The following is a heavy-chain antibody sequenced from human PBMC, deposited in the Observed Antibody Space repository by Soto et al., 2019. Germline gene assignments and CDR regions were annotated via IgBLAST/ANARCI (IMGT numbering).Heavy chain of an antibody. V-gene: IGHV4-59*01. CDR3: ARDLWGYCGTDCYPLDV. CDR1: GGTISRYY. CDR2: MYNTGST. D-gene: IGHD2-21*02. J-gene: IGHJ6*02. Sequence: QVQLQESGPGLVKPSETLSLTCTVSGGTISRYYWSWIRQPPGKGLEWIGYMYNTGSTVYNPSFKSRVTISVDTSKYQFSLKLNSVTAADTALYYCARDLWGYCGTDCYPLDVWGQGTTVTISS.